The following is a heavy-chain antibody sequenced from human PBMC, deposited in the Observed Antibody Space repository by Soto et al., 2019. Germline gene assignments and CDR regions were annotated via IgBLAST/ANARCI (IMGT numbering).Heavy chain of an antibody. CDR2: INSDGSST. D-gene: IGHD6-6*01. CDR1: GFTFRSYW. CDR3: ARGGSSLKFES. Sequence: GGSLRLSCAASGFTFRSYWMQWVRQAPGKGLVWVSWINSDGSSTSYADSVKGRFTISRDNAKNTLYLQMNSLRAEDTAGYYCARGGSSLKFESSGKGNLVTVS. J-gene: IGHJ4*02. V-gene: IGHV3-74*01.